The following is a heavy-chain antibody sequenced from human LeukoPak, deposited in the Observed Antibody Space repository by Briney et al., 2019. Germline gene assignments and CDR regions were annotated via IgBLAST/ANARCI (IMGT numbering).Heavy chain of an antibody. Sequence: PGGSLRLSCAASGFTFTSYALSWVRRAQGKGLEWVSAISGSGGSTYYADSVKGRFTISRDNSKNTLYLQMNSLRAEDTAVYYCAKGPSYYYEKLYFDYWGQGTLVTVSS. CDR3: AKGPSYYYEKLYFDY. CDR1: GFTFTSYA. J-gene: IGHJ4*02. V-gene: IGHV3-23*01. CDR2: ISGSGGST. D-gene: IGHD3-22*01.